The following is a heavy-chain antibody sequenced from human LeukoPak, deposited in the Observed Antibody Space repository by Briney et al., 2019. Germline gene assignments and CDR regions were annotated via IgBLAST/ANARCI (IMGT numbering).Heavy chain of an antibody. J-gene: IGHJ4*02. Sequence: GGSLRLSCAASGFTFSIYSMNWVRQAPGKGLEWVSYISSSSSTIYYADSVKGRFTISRDNAKNSLYLQMNSLRDEDTAVYYCARASKVQLWLKETYYFDYWGQGTLVTVSS. CDR3: ARASKVQLWLKETYYFDY. V-gene: IGHV3-48*02. CDR1: GFTFSIYS. D-gene: IGHD5-18*01. CDR2: ISSSSSTI.